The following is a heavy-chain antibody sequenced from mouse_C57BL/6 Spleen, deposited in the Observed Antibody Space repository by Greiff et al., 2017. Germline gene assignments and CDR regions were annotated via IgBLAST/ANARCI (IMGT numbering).Heavy chain of an antibody. Sequence: VQLQQSGPELVKPGASVKISCKASGYTFTDYYMNWVKQSHGKSLEWIGDINPNNGGTSYNQKFKGKATLTVDKSSSTAYMELRSLTSEDSAVYYCAYYDYDESYAMDYWGQGTSVTVSS. CDR1: GYTFTDYY. V-gene: IGHV1-26*01. D-gene: IGHD2-4*01. CDR3: AYYDYDESYAMDY. J-gene: IGHJ4*01. CDR2: INPNNGGT.